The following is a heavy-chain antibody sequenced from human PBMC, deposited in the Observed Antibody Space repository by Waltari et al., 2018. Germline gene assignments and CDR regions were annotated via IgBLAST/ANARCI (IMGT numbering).Heavy chain of an antibody. CDR3: ARGFRITMVRGALSAEYFQH. J-gene: IGHJ1*01. CDR2: IIPIFGTA. Sequence: QVQLVQSGAEVKKPGSSVKVSCKASGGIFSSYAISWVRQAPGQGLEWMGGIIPIFGTANDAQKFQGRVTMTRDTSISTAFMELSRLRSDDTAVYYCARGFRITMVRGALSAEYFQHWGQGTLVTVSS. D-gene: IGHD3-10*01. V-gene: IGHV1-69*05. CDR1: GGIFSSYA.